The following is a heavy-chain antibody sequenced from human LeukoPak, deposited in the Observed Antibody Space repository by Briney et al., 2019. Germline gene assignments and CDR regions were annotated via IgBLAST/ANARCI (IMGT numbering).Heavy chain of an antibody. D-gene: IGHD1-20*01. Sequence: PGGSLRLSCAASGFTFSSYSMNWVRKARGKGLEWVSSISTSSTYIYYADSVEGRFTISRDNAKSSLYLQMNSLRAEDTAVYYCARDPPFIIATTFFDYWGEGTLFTVSS. J-gene: IGHJ4*02. CDR3: ARDPPFIIATTFFDY. CDR2: ISTSSTYI. V-gene: IGHV3-21*01. CDR1: GFTFSSYS.